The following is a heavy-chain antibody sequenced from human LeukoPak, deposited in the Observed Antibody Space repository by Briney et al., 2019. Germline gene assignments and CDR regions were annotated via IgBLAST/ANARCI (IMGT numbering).Heavy chain of an antibody. D-gene: IGHD3-22*01. V-gene: IGHV4-59*08. CDR2: IDDSGNT. CDR1: GGSVNNYF. J-gene: IGHJ2*01. CDR3: ARGVSMIVVVIHDWYFDL. Sequence: PSETLSLTCTVSGGSVNNYFWSWIRRPPGKGLEWIGYIDDSGNTDYNPSLKSQVSISIAKSKNQFSLKLSSVTATDTAVYYCARGVSMIVVVIHDWYFDLWGRGTLVTVSS.